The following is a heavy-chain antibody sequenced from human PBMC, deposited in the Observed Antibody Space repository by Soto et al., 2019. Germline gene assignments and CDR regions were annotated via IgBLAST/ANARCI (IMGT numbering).Heavy chain of an antibody. V-gene: IGHV3-33*01. J-gene: IGHJ4*02. CDR3: ARGGPPTQLRYSFAGSYYFDY. CDR1: GFTFSSYG. D-gene: IGHD3-9*01. Sequence: HPVGSLRLSCAASGFTFSSYGMHWVRQAPGKGLEWVAVIWYDGSNKYYADSVKGRFTISRDNSKNTLYLQMNSLRAEDTAVYYCARGGPPTQLRYSFAGSYYFDYWGQGTLVTVSS. CDR2: IWYDGSNK.